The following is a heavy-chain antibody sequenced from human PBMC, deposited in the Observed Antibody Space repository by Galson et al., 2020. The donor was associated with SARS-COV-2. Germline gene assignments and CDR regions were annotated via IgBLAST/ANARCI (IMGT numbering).Heavy chain of an antibody. CDR3: ARYCSSTTCSRAFDY. V-gene: IGHV1-18*01. CDR1: GYTFTNYG. J-gene: IGHJ4*02. D-gene: IGHD2-2*01. CDR2: ISAYNGNT. Sequence: GESLKISCKASGYTFTNYGISWVRQAPGQGLEWMGWISAYNGNTNYAQKLQGRVTMTTDTSTSTAYMELRSLRSDDTAVYYCARYCSSTTCSRAFDYWGQGTLVTVSS.